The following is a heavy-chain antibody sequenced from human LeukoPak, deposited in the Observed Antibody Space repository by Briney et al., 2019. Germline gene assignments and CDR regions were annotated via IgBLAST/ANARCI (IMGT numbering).Heavy chain of an antibody. V-gene: IGHV3-9*01. CDR3: AKAGGDCYSVVCDAFDL. J-gene: IGHJ3*01. CDR1: GFTVDDYG. Sequence: QTGGSLRLSCIVAGFTVDDYGMHWVRQAPGKGLEWVSGISGHSGSIDYADSVKGRFTISKDNAKNSLYLQMNSLRPEDTALYYCAKAGGDCYSVVCDAFDLWGQGTMVTVSP. D-gene: IGHD2-21*02. CDR2: ISGHSGSI.